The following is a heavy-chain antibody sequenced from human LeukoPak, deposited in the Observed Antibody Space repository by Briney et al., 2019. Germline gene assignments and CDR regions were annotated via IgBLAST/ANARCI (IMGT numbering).Heavy chain of an antibody. CDR1: GGSFSCYY. V-gene: IGHV4-34*01. CDR2: IDHRGDT. D-gene: IGHD5-24*01. Sequence: PSETLSLNCAVYGGSFSCYYWSRTRQSPRNWPVSIAEIDHRGDTNYNPSVKSRVTISVDTSKNQFSLKMRSLSAADTALYYCARGATISETGYFDFWGQGTLVTVSS. CDR3: ARGATISETGYFDF. J-gene: IGHJ4*03.